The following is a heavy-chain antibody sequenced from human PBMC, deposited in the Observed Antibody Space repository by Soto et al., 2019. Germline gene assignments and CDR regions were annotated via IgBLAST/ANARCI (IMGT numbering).Heavy chain of an antibody. CDR2: IIPIFGTA. CDR3: ARAVSTAARPNSYFDY. J-gene: IGHJ4*02. Sequence: ASVKVSCKASGGTFSSYAISWVRQAPGQGLEWMGGIIPIFGTANYAQKFQGRVTITADESTSTAYMELSSLRSEDTAVYYCARAVSTAARPNSYFDYWGQGTLVTVSS. V-gene: IGHV1-69*13. D-gene: IGHD6-6*01. CDR1: GGTFSSYA.